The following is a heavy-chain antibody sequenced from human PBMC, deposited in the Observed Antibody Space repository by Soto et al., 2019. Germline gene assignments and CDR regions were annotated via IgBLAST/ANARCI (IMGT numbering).Heavy chain of an antibody. CDR3: ATNTVTKVDDY. CDR1: GSTFSNFW. V-gene: IGHV3-7*03. J-gene: IGHJ4*02. D-gene: IGHD4-17*01. Sequence: GGSLRLSCEASGSTFSNFWMSWVRQAPGKGLEWVANIKQDGSEKKYVDSVKGRFIISRDNAKNSLSLQMNSLRAEDTAVYYCATNTVTKVDDYWGQGARVTVSS. CDR2: IKQDGSEK.